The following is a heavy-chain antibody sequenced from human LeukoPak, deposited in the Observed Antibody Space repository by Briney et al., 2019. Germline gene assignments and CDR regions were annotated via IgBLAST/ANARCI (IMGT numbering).Heavy chain of an antibody. CDR3: ARAGPTTVTYWFDP. CDR1: GGTFSSDA. J-gene: IGHJ5*02. CDR2: IIPILGIA. V-gene: IGHV1-69*04. Sequence: GASVKVSCKASGGTFSSDAISWVRQTPGQGLEWMGRIIPILGIANYAQKFQGRVTITADKSTSTAYMELSSLRSEDTAVYYCARAGPTTVTYWFDPWGQGTLVTVSS. D-gene: IGHD4-17*01.